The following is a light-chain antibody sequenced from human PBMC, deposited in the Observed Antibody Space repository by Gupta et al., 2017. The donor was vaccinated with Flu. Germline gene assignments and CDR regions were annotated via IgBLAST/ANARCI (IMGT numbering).Light chain of an antibody. V-gene: IGKV3-15*01. J-gene: IGKJ2*03. CDR1: QSVSSN. CDR2: GAS. CDR3: QQYNNWPPRDS. Sequence: EIVMTQSPATLSVSPGERATLSCRASQSVSSNLAWYQQKPGQAPRLLIYGASTRATGIPARFSGSGAGTEFTLTSSSRQSEDFAVYYCQQYNNWPPRDSFGQGTKLEIK.